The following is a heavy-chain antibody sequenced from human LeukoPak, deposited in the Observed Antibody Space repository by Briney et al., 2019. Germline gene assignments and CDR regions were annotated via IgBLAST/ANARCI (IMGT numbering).Heavy chain of an antibody. V-gene: IGHV3-33*01. J-gene: IGHJ4*02. D-gene: IGHD1-26*01. Sequence: GRSLRLSCAASGFRYNEHAMHWVRQAPGKGLEWVAVIWRDGSTIYYADSVKGRLTVSRDNPKNTLNLQLDSLRVEDTAVYYCARHGSGRNYFDPLDYWGQGTLVTVSS. CDR1: GFRYNEHA. CDR2: IWRDGSTI. CDR3: ARHGSGRNYFDPLDY.